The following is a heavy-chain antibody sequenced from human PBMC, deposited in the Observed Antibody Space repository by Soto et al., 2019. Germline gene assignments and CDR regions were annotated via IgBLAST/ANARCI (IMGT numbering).Heavy chain of an antibody. J-gene: IGHJ3*02. CDR3: ARGLGTTGTTSAFDI. CDR2: ISSSSTI. Sequence: GGSLRLCCAASGFTFSSYSMNWVRQAPGKGLEWVSYISSSSTIYYADSVKGRFTISRDNAKNSLYLQMNSLRAEDTAVYYCARGLGTTGTTSAFDIWGQGTMVTVSS. CDR1: GFTFSSYS. V-gene: IGHV3-48*01. D-gene: IGHD1-1*01.